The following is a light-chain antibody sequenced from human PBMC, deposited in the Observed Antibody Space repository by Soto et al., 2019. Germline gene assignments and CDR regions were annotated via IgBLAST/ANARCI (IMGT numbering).Light chain of an antibody. Sequence: EIVMTQTPLSLSVTPGQPASISCKSSQSLLHSNGKTYLYWYLQKPGQPPHPLIYEVSNRFSGVPDRFRGRGSWIDLTLIISRVEAEDVGVYYCMHSIYFPITFSQGKRLEIK. J-gene: IGKJ5*01. CDR1: QSLLHSNGKTY. CDR3: MHSIYFPIT. CDR2: EVS. V-gene: IGKV2D-29*01.